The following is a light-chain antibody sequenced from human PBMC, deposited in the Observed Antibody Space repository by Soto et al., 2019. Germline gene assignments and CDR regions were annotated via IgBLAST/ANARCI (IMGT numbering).Light chain of an antibody. J-gene: IGKJ1*01. CDR2: AAS. CDR3: QQSYSYIRA. CDR1: QNIRNF. Sequence: DIPMTQSPSSLSASVGDTVTITCRASQNIRNFLNWYQQKPGKAPKLLIFAASNLKSGVPSRFTASGSGTDFTLIISSLQPEDLATYYCQQSYSYIRACGQGTTVEI. V-gene: IGKV1-39*01.